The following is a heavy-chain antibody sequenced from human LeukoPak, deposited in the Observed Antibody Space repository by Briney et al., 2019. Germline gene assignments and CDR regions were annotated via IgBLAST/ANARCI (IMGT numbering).Heavy chain of an antibody. D-gene: IGHD3-10*01. CDR3: ASTGRFGELLVY. V-gene: IGHV1-8*01. J-gene: IGHJ4*02. CDR2: MNPNSGNT. CDR1: GYTFTSYD. Sequence: ASVKVSCKASGYTFTSYDTNWVRQATGQGLEWMGWMNPNSGNTGYAQKFQGRVTTTRNTSISTAYMELSSLRSEDTAVYYCASTGRFGELLVYWGQGTLVTVSS.